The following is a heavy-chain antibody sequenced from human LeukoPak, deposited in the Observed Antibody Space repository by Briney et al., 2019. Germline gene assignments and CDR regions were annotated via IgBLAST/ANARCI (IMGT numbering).Heavy chain of an antibody. CDR1: GYTFTSYG. CDR3: AREGYSSGWYDGVYYYYMDV. CDR2: ISAYNGNT. J-gene: IGHJ6*03. V-gene: IGHV1-18*01. D-gene: IGHD6-19*01. Sequence: GASMKVSCKASGYTFTSYGISWVRQAPGQGLEWMGWISAYNGNTNNAQKLQGRVTMTTDTSTSTAYMELRSLRSDDTAVYYCAREGYSSGWYDGVYYYYMDVWGKGTTVTVSS.